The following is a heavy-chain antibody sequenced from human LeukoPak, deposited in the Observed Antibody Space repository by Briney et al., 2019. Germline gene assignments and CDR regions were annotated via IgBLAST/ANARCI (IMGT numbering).Heavy chain of an antibody. V-gene: IGHV4-34*01. CDR2: INHSGST. CDR1: GGSISSYY. D-gene: IGHD2-15*01. CDR3: ARDRDGGHDAFDI. Sequence: PSETLSLTCTVSGGSISSYYWSWIRQPPGKGLEWIGEINHSGSTNYNPSLKSRVTISVDTSKNQFSLKLSSVTAADTAVYYCARDRDGGHDAFDIWGQGTMVAVSS. J-gene: IGHJ3*02.